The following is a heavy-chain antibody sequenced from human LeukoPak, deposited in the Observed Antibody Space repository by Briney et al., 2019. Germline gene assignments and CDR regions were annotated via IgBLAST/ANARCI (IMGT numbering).Heavy chain of an antibody. Sequence: PGGSLRLSCAASGFTFSSYGMHWVRQAPGKGLEWVAVIWYDGSNKYYADSVKGRFTISRDNSKNTLYLQMNSLRAEDTAVYYCAKDHSFSWSNFDYWGQGTLVTVSS. D-gene: IGHD6-13*01. CDR1: GFTFSSYG. CDR3: AKDHSFSWSNFDY. V-gene: IGHV3-30*02. CDR2: IWYDGSNK. J-gene: IGHJ4*02.